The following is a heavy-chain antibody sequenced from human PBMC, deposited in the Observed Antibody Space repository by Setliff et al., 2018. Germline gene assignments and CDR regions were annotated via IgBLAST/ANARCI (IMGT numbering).Heavy chain of an antibody. CDR2: IYYSGST. V-gene: IGHV4-59*01. J-gene: IGHJ6*03. D-gene: IGHD6-19*01. CDR1: GGSISSYY. CDR3: AREQWLDPPGYYYMDV. Sequence: PSETLSLTCTVSGGSISSYYWSWIRQPPGKGLEWIGYIYYSGSTNYNPSLKSRVTISVDTSKNQFSLKLCSVTAADMAVYYCAREQWLDPPGYYYMDVWAKGTTVTVSS.